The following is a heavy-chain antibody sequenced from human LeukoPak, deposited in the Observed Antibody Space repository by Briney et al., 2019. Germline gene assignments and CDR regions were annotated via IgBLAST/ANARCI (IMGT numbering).Heavy chain of an antibody. Sequence: PGGSLRLSCAASGFTFSSYGMHWVRQAPGKGLEWVAVISYDGSNKYYADSVKGRFTISRDNSKNTLYLQMNSLRAEDTAVYYCARDSNGSYYFDYWGQGTLVTVSS. CDR2: ISYDGSNK. CDR3: ARDSNGSYYFDY. D-gene: IGHD1-26*01. V-gene: IGHV3-30*19. CDR1: GFTFSSYG. J-gene: IGHJ4*02.